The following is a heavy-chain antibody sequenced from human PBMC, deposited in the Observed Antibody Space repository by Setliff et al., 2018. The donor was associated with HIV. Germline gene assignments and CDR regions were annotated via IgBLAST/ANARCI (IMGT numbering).Heavy chain of an antibody. CDR3: ARSRERYRNPYAFWDLTY. Sequence: GASVKVSCKASGYTFTTYYMHWVRQAPGQGLEWMGIINPNGGTTNYTQKFQGRVTMTRDTSTSTVYMELSSLRSEDTAVYYCARSRERYRNPYAFWDLTYWGQGQLVTVSS. CDR1: GYTFTTYY. CDR2: INPNGGTT. J-gene: IGHJ4*02. V-gene: IGHV1-46*01. D-gene: IGHD5-12*01.